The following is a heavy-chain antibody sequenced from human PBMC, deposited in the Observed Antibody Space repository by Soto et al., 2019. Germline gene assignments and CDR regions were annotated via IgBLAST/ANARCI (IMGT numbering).Heavy chain of an antibody. J-gene: IGHJ6*02. CDR3: ARDRKILTGYHSYYYYGMDV. D-gene: IGHD3-9*01. Sequence: PGGSLRLSCAASGFTVSSNYMSWVRQAPGKGLEWVSVIYSGGSTYYADSVKGRFTISRDNSKNTLYLQMNSLRAEDTAVYYCARDRKILTGYHSYYYYGMDVWGRGTTVTVSS. CDR2: IYSGGST. CDR1: GFTVSSNY. V-gene: IGHV3-53*01.